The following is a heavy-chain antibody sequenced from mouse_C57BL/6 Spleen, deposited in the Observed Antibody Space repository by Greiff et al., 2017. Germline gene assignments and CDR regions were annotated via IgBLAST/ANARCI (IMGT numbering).Heavy chain of an antibody. CDR2: IDPENGDT. J-gene: IGHJ2*01. D-gene: IGHD4-1*02. CDR3: TTATGTGGYFGY. Sequence: EVQLQQSGAELVRPGASVKLSCTASGFNIKDDYMHWVKQRPEQGLEWIGWIDPENGDTEYASKFQGKATITADTSSNTAYLQLSSLTSEDTAVYYCTTATGTGGYFGYWGQGTTLTVAS. V-gene: IGHV14-4*01. CDR1: GFNIKDDY.